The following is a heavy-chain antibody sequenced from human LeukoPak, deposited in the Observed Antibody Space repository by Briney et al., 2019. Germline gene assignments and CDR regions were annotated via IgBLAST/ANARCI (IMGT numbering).Heavy chain of an antibody. J-gene: IGHJ4*02. CDR3: AKGRRGYGSGRSDYFDY. CDR2: ISWNSGSI. Sequence: LSGRSLRLSCAASGFTFDDYAMHWVRHAPGKGLEWVSGISWNSGSIGYADSVKGRFTISRDNDKNSLYLQMHSLRAEDMALYYCAKGRRGYGSGRSDYFDYWGQGTLVTVSS. V-gene: IGHV3-9*03. CDR1: GFTFDDYA. D-gene: IGHD3-10*01.